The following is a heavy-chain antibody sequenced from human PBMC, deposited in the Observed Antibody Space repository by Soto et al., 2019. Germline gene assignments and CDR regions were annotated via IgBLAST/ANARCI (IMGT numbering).Heavy chain of an antibody. Sequence: ASVKVSCKASGYSFATYGFSWVRQAPGQGLECVGWISAHNGDTHYSQRFQGRVTLTTDTSTNTGYMELRSLTSDDTAVYFCATEPIYYNDGSGYYPLGHWGQGTLVTVSS. CDR3: ATEPIYYNDGSGYYPLGH. V-gene: IGHV1-18*04. CDR1: GYSFATYG. J-gene: IGHJ4*02. CDR2: ISAHNGDT. D-gene: IGHD3-22*01.